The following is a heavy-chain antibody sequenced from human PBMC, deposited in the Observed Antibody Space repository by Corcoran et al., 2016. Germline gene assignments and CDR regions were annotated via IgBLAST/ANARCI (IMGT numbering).Heavy chain of an antibody. CDR2: INPNSGGT. J-gene: IGHJ6*02. CDR3: ARVHLPRYGSSTSCHRGGYYYYYGMDV. Sequence: QVQLVQSGAEVKKPGASVKVSCKASGYTFTGYYMHWVRQAPGQGLEWMGWINPNSGGTHYAQKFQGRVTMTRDTSISTAYMELSRLRSDDPAGYDGARVHLPRYGSSTSCHRGGYYYYYGMDVWGQGTTVTVSS. CDR1: GYTFTGYY. V-gene: IGHV1-2*02. D-gene: IGHD2-2*01.